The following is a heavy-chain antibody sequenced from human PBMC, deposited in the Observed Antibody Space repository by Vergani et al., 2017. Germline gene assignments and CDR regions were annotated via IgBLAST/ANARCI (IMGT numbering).Heavy chain of an antibody. J-gene: IGHJ5*02. Sequence: QAQLQESGPGLVKPSETLSLTCHVFGVSVTDYNCNWIRQAPGKGLEWIGSLSTTGGATHASHNPSLTSRVSISVDTSKIQFSLRLTSVTAAYSAIYYCAGDTHSWQRADRWGQGLLVSVSS. CDR2: LSTTGGA. CDR1: GVSVTDYN. V-gene: IGHV4-59*02. CDR3: AGDTHSWQRADR. D-gene: IGHD6-13*01.